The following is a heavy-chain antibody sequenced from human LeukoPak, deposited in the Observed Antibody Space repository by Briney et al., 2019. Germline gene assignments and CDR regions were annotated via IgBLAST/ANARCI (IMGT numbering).Heavy chain of an antibody. CDR1: GFTFTSYG. D-gene: IGHD3-10*01. CDR2: ISGSGDGT. Sequence: GGSLRLSCEISGFTFTSYGMSWVRQAPGKGLEWVSAISGSGDGTYYADSVKGRFTISRDNSRNTVFLQINSLRAEDTAVYYCAKERKEVVLLWFGELGSWGQGTLVTVSS. V-gene: IGHV3-23*01. CDR3: AKERKEVVLLWFGELGS. J-gene: IGHJ4*02.